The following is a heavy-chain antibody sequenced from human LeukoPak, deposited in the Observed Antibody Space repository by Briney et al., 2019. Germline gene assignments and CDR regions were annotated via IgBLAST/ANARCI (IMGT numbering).Heavy chain of an antibody. Sequence: SETLSLTCTVFGASISSSSYYWGWLRQPPGKGLEWIGSIFYSGSTYYNPSLKSRVTISVDTSKNQFTLKLSSVTAADTAVYYWARDRADISGYYLDYWGQGTLVTVSS. D-gene: IGHD3-22*01. CDR2: IFYSGST. J-gene: IGHJ4*02. V-gene: IGHV4-39*06. CDR3: ARDRADISGYYLDY. CDR1: GASISSSSYY.